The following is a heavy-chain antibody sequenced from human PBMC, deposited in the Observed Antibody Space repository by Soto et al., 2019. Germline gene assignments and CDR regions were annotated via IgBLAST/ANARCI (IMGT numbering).Heavy chain of an antibody. V-gene: IGHV4-4*02. Sequence: SETLSLTCAVSGGSISSSNWWSWVRQPPGKGLEWIGYIYYSGSTNYNPSLKSRLTISVDTSKNQFSLKLSSVTAADTAVYYCARSDHYYYDSSGYWDYWGQGTLVTVSS. CDR2: IYYSGST. J-gene: IGHJ4*02. CDR1: GGSISSSNW. D-gene: IGHD3-22*01. CDR3: ARSDHYYYDSSGYWDY.